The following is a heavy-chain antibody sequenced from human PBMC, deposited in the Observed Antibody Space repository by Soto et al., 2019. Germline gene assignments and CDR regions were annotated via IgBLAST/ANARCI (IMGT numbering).Heavy chain of an antibody. V-gene: IGHV1-2*02. J-gene: IGHJ6*02. Sequence: SVKVSGNALGYTSACFDMHLFRQAPGQGLEWIGWINPNSGGTNYAQKFQGRFTMTRDTSISTAYMELSRLRSDDTDVYYCAREEVVNQEGYTAKYYDYVMDAWGQGTTVIVSS. CDR3: AREEVVNQEGYTAKYYDYVMDA. D-gene: IGHD5-18*01. CDR2: INPNSGGT. CDR1: GYTSACFD.